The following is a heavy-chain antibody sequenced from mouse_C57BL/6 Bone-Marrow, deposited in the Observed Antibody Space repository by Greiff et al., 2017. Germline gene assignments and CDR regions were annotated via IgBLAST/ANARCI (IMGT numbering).Heavy chain of an antibody. V-gene: IGHV1-9*01. J-gene: IGHJ4*01. D-gene: IGHD2-5*01. Sequence: QVQLQQSGAELMKPGASVKLSCKATGYTFTGYWIEWVKQRPGHGLEWIGEILPGRGSTNYNEKFKGKATFTGNPSSHTAYMQLSILTTEDSAIYYCARAKYSNFAMDYWGQGPSVTVTS. CDR3: ARAKYSNFAMDY. CDR1: GYTFTGYW. CDR2: ILPGRGST.